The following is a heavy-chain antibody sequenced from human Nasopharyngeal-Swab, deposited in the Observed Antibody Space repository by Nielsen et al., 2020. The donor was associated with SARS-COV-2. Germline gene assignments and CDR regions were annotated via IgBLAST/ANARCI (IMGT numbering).Heavy chain of an antibody. CDR3: AKEWAMFTMVRGATEDY. V-gene: IGHV3-23*01. D-gene: IGHD3-10*01. CDR2: ISGSGGST. CDR1: GFTFTTYA. Sequence: GGSLRLSCAPSGFTFTTYAMNWVRQAPGKGLEWVSAISGSGGSTYYADSVKGRFTISRDNSKNTLYLQMNSLRAEDTAVYYCAKEWAMFTMVRGATEDYWGQGTLVTVSS. J-gene: IGHJ4*02.